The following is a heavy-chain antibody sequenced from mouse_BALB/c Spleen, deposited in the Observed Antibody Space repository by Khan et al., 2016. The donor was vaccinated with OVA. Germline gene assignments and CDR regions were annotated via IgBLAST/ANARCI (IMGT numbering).Heavy chain of an antibody. Sequence: EVQLQESGPSLVKPSQTLSLTCSVTGDSITSGYWNWIRKFPGNKLEYMGYISYSGSTYYNPSLKSRISITRDTSTNQYYLQLNSVTTEDTATYYCARWVYDGHYGRFAYWGQGTLVTVSA. J-gene: IGHJ3*01. CDR3: ARWVYDGHYGRFAY. V-gene: IGHV3-8*02. CDR1: GDSITSGY. D-gene: IGHD2-3*01. CDR2: ISYSGST.